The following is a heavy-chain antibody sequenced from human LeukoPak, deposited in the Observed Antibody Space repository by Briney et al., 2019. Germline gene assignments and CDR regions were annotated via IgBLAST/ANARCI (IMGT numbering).Heavy chain of an antibody. CDR3: ARSGSGYDLDDQNYYYYYMDV. V-gene: IGHV1-18*01. Sequence: GASVKVSCKASGYTFTSYGISWVRQAPGQGLEWMGWISAYNGNTNYAQKLQGRVTMTTDTSTSTAYMELRSLRSDDTAVYYCARSGSGYDLDDQNYYYYYMDVWGKGTTVTVSS. D-gene: IGHD5-12*01. CDR2: ISAYNGNT. J-gene: IGHJ6*03. CDR1: GYTFTSYG.